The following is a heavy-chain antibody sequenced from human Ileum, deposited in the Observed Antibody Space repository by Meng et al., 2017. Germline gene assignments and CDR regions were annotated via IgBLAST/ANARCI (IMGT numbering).Heavy chain of an antibody. CDR2: INPSDGST. J-gene: IGHJ4*02. CDR1: GYTFSNYY. CDR3: ARASGAVAGLDY. Sequence: ASVKVSCKASGYTFSNYYMHWVRQAPGQGLEWMGIINPSDGSTRYAQTLQGRVTMTRDTSTSTVYMELSSLRSEDTAVFYCARASGAVAGLDYWGQGTLVTVSS. V-gene: IGHV1-46*04. D-gene: IGHD6-19*01.